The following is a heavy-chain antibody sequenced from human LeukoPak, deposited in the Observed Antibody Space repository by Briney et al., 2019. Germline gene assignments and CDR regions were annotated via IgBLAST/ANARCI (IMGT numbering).Heavy chain of an antibody. J-gene: IGHJ4*02. Sequence: NPSETLSLTCAVYGGSFSGYYWSWIRQPPGKGLEWIGEINHSGSTNCNPSLKSRVTISVDTSKNQFSLKLSSVTAADTAVYYCARGVVVVAATQNFDYWGQGTLVTVSS. CDR3: ARGVVVVAATQNFDY. D-gene: IGHD2-15*01. CDR2: INHSGST. V-gene: IGHV4-34*01. CDR1: GGSFSGYY.